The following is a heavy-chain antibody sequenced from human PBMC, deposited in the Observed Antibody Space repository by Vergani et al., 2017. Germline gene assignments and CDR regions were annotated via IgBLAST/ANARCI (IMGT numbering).Heavy chain of an antibody. J-gene: IGHJ3*02. V-gene: IGHV3-20*04. CDR1: GFTFDDYG. D-gene: IGHD3-10*01. CDR3: AKGVRGVMGNDAFDI. Sequence: EVQLVESGGGVVRPGGSLRLSCAASGFTFDDYGMSWVRQAPGKGLEWVSGINWNSGSIGYADSVKGRFTISRDNAKNSLYLQMNSLRAEDTALYYCAKGVRGVMGNDAFDIWGQGTMVTVSS. CDR2: INWNSGSI.